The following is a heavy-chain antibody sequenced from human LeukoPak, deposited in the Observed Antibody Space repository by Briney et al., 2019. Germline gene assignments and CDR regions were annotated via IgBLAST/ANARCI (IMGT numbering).Heavy chain of an antibody. D-gene: IGHD3-10*01. CDR1: GYTLTELS. CDR2: FDPEDGET. CDR3: ATGTSKRMVRGVIIGDVFDY. J-gene: IGHJ4*02. Sequence: ASVKVSCKVSGYTLTELSMHWVRQAPGKGLEWMGGFDPEDGETIYAQKFQGRVTMTGDTSTDTAYMELSSLRSEDTAVYYCATGTSKRMVRGVIIGDVFDYWGQGTLVTVSS. V-gene: IGHV1-24*01.